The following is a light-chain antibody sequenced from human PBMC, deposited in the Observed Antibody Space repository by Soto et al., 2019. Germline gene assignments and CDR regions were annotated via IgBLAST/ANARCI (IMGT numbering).Light chain of an antibody. J-gene: IGKJ3*01. CDR2: DAS. Sequence: DIQMTQSPSTLSASVGDRVTITCRASQSISSWLAWYQQKAGKAPKLLIYDASSLESGVPSRFSGSGSGTEFTLTISSLQPDDFAPYYCQQYDTYSTFGPGTKVDVK. CDR1: QSISSW. V-gene: IGKV1-5*01. CDR3: QQYDTYST.